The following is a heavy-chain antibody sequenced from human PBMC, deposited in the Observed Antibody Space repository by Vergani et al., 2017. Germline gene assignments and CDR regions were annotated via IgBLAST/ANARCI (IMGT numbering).Heavy chain of an antibody. V-gene: IGHV3-23*01. CDR2: ISDSGGST. CDR3: AKANPRKSGYDYLYYYHAMDD. Sequence: EVQLLESGGDLVQPGGSLRLSCAASGFTFNHYAMNWVRQAPGKGLEWVSGISDSGGSTYYAGSVKGRFTISRDSSKNTLYLQMNSLSAGDTAVYYCAKANPRKSGYDYLYYYHAMDDWGQGTTVIVSS. J-gene: IGHJ6*02. D-gene: IGHD5-12*01. CDR1: GFTFNHYA.